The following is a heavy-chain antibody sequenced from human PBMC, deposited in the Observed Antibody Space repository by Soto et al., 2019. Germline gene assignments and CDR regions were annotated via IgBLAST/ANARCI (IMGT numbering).Heavy chain of an antibody. CDR2: IYSGGST. CDR3: ARGPQYYDVWSGYYTNWFDP. J-gene: IGHJ5*02. D-gene: IGHD3-3*01. CDR1: GFTVSSNY. V-gene: IGHV3-66*01. Sequence: PGGSLRLSCAASGFTVSSNYMSWVRQAPGKGLEWVSVIYSGGSTYYADSVKGRFTISRDNSKNTLYLQMNSLRAEDTAVYYCARGPQYYDVWSGYYTNWFDPWGQGTLVTVSS.